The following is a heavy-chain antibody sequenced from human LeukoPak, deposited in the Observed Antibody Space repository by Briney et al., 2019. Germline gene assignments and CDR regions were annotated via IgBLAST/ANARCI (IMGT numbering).Heavy chain of an antibody. CDR3: ARGVVGVNTKYFQH. Sequence: SETLSLTCTVSGGSISGSTYYWSWIRQPAGKGLEWIGRIYTSGSTNYNPSLKSRVTISVDTSKNQFSLKLSSVTAADTAVYYCARGVVGVNTKYFQHWGQGTLVTVSS. J-gene: IGHJ1*01. D-gene: IGHD3-16*01. CDR1: GGSISGSTYY. V-gene: IGHV4-61*02. CDR2: IYTSGST.